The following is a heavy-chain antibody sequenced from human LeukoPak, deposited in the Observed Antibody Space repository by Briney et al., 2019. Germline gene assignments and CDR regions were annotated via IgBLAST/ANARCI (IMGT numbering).Heavy chain of an antibody. Sequence: PGGSLRLSCAASGFTFSDYYMSWIRQAPGKGLEWVSYISSSGSTIYYADSVKGRFTISRDNAKNSLYLQMNSLRAEDTAVYYCARELADGSGSLINWFDPWGQGTLVTVSS. CDR3: ARELADGSGSLINWFDP. D-gene: IGHD3-10*01. V-gene: IGHV3-11*01. J-gene: IGHJ5*02. CDR2: ISSSGSTI. CDR1: GFTFSDYY.